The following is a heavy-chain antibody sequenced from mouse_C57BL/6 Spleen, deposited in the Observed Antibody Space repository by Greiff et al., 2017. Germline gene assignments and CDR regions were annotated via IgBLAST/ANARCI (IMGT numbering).Heavy chain of an antibody. J-gene: IGHJ3*01. D-gene: IGHD1-1*01. CDR1: GYSFTGYY. V-gene: IGHV1-42*01. Sequence: VHVKQSGPELVKPGASVKISCKASGYSFTGYYMNWVKQSPEKSLEWIGEINPSTGGTTYNQKFKAKATLTVDKSSSTAYMQLKSLTSEDSAVYYCATRGITTVVEKAWFAYWGQGTLVTVSA. CDR2: INPSTGGT. CDR3: ATRGITTVVEKAWFAY.